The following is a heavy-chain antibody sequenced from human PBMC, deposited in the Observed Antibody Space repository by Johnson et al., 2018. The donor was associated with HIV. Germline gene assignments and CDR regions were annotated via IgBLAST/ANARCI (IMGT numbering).Heavy chain of an antibody. CDR3: AKDSRRWGAFSDALDI. D-gene: IGHD1-26*01. Sequence: QVQLVESGGGVVQPGRSLRLSCAASGFTFSSYAMHWVRQAPGKGLEWVAVISYDGSNKYYADSVKGRFTISRDNSKNTLYLQMNSLRAEDTAVYYCAKDSRRWGAFSDALDIWGQGTMVTVSS. V-gene: IGHV3-30-3*01. J-gene: IGHJ3*02. CDR1: GFTFSSYA. CDR2: ISYDGSNK.